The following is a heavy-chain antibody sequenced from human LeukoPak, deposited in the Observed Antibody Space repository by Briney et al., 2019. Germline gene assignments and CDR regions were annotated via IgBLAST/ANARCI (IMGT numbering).Heavy chain of an antibody. Sequence: SETLSLTCAVYGGSFSGYYWSWIRQPPGKGLEWIGEINHSGSTNYNPSLKGRVTISVDTSKNQFSLKLSSVTAADTAVYYCARGLPKPPYYFDYWGQGILVTVSS. CDR3: ARGLPKPPYYFDY. V-gene: IGHV4-34*01. CDR1: GGSFSGYY. CDR2: INHSGST. J-gene: IGHJ4*02.